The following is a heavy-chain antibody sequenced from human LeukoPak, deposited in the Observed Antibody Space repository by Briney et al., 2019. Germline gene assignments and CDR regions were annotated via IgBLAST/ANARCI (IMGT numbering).Heavy chain of an antibody. J-gene: IGHJ4*02. V-gene: IGHV4-34*01. Sequence: SETLSLTCGVYGGSFSAFYWTWIRQPPGEGLGWIGEISPSGSTNYNPSLKSRVTISVDSSQIQFSLRVSSVTAADTAVYFCAGIEMATTKFAYWGQGALVTVSS. CDR1: GGSFSAFY. D-gene: IGHD1-1*01. CDR3: AGIEMATTKFAY. CDR2: ISPSGST.